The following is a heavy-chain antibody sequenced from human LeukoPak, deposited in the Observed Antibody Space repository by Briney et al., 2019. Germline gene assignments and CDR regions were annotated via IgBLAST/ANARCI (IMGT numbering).Heavy chain of an antibody. J-gene: IGHJ6*02. D-gene: IGHD1-7*01. Sequence: GASVRLSCSASGYTFTSYYMHWARHAQGQGLEWMKWINPNSGATNYAQKFQGRVTMTRDTSISTAYMELSRLRSDDTAVYYRARGLSGTTSDRYYYYGMDVWGQGTTVTVSS. V-gene: IGHV1-2*02. CDR1: GYTFTSYY. CDR3: ARGLSGTTSDRYYYYGMDV. CDR2: INPNSGAT.